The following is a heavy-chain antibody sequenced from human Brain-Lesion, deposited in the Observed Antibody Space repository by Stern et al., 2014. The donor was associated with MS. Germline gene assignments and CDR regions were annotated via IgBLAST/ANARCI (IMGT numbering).Heavy chain of an antibody. J-gene: IGHJ4*02. D-gene: IGHD1-26*01. CDR1: GGSISSSTYY. CDR2: IYYSGFT. V-gene: IGHV4-39*01. Sequence: QLQLQESGPGLVKPSETLYLTCTVSGGSISSSTYYWAWIRPPPGKGLEWIGNIYYSGFTYYNPSLKSRVTISVTMSKNPFSLKMSAVTAADTAIYYCARHDSVPRPSQLYSARDRGPGYFDYWGQGTLVTVSS. CDR3: ARHDSVPRPSQLYSARDRGPGYFDY.